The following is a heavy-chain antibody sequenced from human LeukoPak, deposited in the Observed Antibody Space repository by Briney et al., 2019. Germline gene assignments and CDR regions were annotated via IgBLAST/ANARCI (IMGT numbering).Heavy chain of an antibody. Sequence: GGSLRLSCAASGFTLSSYAMHWVRQAPGKGLEWVAVISYDGSNKYYADSVKGRFTISRDNSKNTLYLQMNSLRAEDTAVYYCARVGLLWGQGTLVTVSS. V-gene: IGHV3-30-3*01. CDR3: ARVGLL. CDR1: GFTLSSYA. CDR2: ISYDGSNK. J-gene: IGHJ4*02.